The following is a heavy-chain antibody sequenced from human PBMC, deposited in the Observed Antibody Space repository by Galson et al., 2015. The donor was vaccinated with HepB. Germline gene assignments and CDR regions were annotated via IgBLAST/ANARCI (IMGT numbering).Heavy chain of an antibody. Sequence: SLRLSCAASGFTFSRYAMTWVRQAPGKGLEWISSITSNGGRTFYTNSVKGRFTISRDNSRNTVVLQMNSLKMEDTGVYYCASHGRDFLSIYWYLDVWGHGTPVTVSS. CDR3: ASHGRDFLSIYWYLDV. J-gene: IGHJ2*01. D-gene: IGHD2/OR15-2a*01. CDR2: ITSNGGRT. CDR1: GFTFSRYA. V-gene: IGHV3-23*01.